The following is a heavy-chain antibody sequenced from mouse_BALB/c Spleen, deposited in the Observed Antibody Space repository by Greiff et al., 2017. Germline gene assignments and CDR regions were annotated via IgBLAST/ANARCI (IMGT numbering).Heavy chain of an antibody. J-gene: IGHJ4*01. CDR3: TGSSGFRYAMDY. CDR1: GYTFTSYW. D-gene: IGHD3-1*01. V-gene: IGHV1-5*01. Sequence: EVQLQQSGTVLGRPGASVKMSCKASGYTFTSYWMHWVKQRPGQGLEWIGAIYPGNSDTSYNQKFKGKAKLTAVTSTSTAYMELSSLTNEDSAVYYCTGSSGFRYAMDYWGQGTSVTVSS. CDR2: IYPGNSDT.